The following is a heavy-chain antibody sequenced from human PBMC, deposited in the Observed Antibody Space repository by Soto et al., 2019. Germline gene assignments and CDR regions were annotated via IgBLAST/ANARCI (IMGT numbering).Heavy chain of an antibody. J-gene: IGHJ5*01. V-gene: IGHV1-18*01. CDR1: GYVFSNYG. CDR2: ISIYVSYS. D-gene: IGHD6-13*01. CDR3: AKNSSSDWLAS. Sequence: VQLVQSGAELKMPGASVKVSCKTSGYVFSNYGLTWVRQAPGQGLEWMGWISIYVSYSHSSPKFHGRLIMTTDTSTNTAFMELRNLRIDDTAVYFCAKNSSSDWLASWGQGTLITISS.